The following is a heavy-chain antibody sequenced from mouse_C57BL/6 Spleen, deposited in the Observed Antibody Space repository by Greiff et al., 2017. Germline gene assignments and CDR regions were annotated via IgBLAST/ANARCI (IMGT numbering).Heavy chain of an antibody. D-gene: IGHD1-1*01. CDR2: IRLKSDNYAT. J-gene: IGHJ4*01. CDR3: TVRVTTVVATDYAMDY. V-gene: IGHV6-3*01. CDR1: GFTFSNYW. Sequence: EVKLEESGGGLVQPGGSMKLSCVASGFTFSNYWMNWVRQSPEKGLEGVAQIRLKSDNYATHYAESVKGRFTISRDDSKSSVYLQMNNLRAEDTGIYYCTVRVTTVVATDYAMDYWGQGTSVTVSS.